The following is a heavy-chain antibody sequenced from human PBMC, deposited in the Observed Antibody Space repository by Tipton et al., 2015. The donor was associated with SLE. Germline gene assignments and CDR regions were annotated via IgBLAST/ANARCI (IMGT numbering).Heavy chain of an antibody. CDR3: ARSSATGFYYMDV. J-gene: IGHJ6*03. Sequence: TLSLTCTVSGGSINSYYWSWIRQPPGKGLEWIGNIYTSGSTNYNPSLKSRVTISVDTSKNEFSLKLSSVTAADTAVYYCARSSATGFYYMDVWGKGTTVTVSS. CDR2: IYTSGST. V-gene: IGHV4-59*01. D-gene: IGHD3-10*01. CDR1: GGSINSYY.